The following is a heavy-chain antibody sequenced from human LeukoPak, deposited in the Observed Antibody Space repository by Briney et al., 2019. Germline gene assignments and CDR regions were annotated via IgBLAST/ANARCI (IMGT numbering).Heavy chain of an antibody. J-gene: IGHJ3*01. CDR3: AGAPIGRDAFAV. V-gene: IGHV4-59*01. Sequence: SETLSLTCTVSGGSISSYYWSWIRQPPGKGLEWIGYIYYSGSTNYNPSLKSRVTISVDTSKNQFSLKLSSVTAADTAVYYCAGAPIGRDAFAVWGQGKMVTVSS. CDR1: GGSISSYY. D-gene: IGHD3-10*01. CDR2: IYYSGST.